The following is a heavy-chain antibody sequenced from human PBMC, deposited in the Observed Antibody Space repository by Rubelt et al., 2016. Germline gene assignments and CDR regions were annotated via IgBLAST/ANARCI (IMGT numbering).Heavy chain of an antibody. CDR3: AGYSSGRGDWFDP. Sequence: QVQLQQWGAGLLKPSETLSLTCAVYGGSFSGYYWSWIRQPPGKGLEWIGEINHSGSTNYNPSLKSRVTISVDTSKNQFSLKLSSVTAADTDVYYCAGYSSGRGDWFDPWGQGTLVTVSS. V-gene: IGHV4-34*01. CDR2: INHSGST. CDR1: GGSFSGYY. J-gene: IGHJ5*02. D-gene: IGHD6-19*01.